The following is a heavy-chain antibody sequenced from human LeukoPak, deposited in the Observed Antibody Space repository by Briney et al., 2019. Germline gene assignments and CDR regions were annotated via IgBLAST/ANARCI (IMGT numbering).Heavy chain of an antibody. D-gene: IGHD4-17*01. J-gene: IGHJ2*01. Sequence: ASVTVSCKASGYTFTSYYMHWVRQAPGQGLEWMGWISDYNGNTTYAQKLQGRVTMTTDTSTSTAYMELRSLRSDDTAVYYCARHAENYGDSPDWYFDLWGRGTLVTVSS. CDR3: ARHAENYGDSPDWYFDL. CDR2: ISDYNGNT. CDR1: GYTFTSYY. V-gene: IGHV1-18*04.